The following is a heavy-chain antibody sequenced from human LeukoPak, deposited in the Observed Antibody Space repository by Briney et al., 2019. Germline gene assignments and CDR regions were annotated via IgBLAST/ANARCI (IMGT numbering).Heavy chain of an antibody. CDR2: IGDTGRAR. Sequence: TGGSLRLSCAASGFTFSRHGMHWARQAPGKGLEWVAVIGDTGRARYYADSVTGRFTTSRDNSQNTLYLEMNSLRYEDTALYYCAREAAWGNWYFDLWGRGTLVTVSS. D-gene: IGHD3-16*01. J-gene: IGHJ2*01. CDR1: GFTFSRHG. CDR3: AREAAWGNWYFDL. V-gene: IGHV3-30*03.